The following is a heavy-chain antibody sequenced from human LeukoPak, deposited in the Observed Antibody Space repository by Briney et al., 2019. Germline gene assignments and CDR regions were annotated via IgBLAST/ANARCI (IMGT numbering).Heavy chain of an antibody. V-gene: IGHV4-59*11. J-gene: IGHJ5*02. Sequence: PSETLSLTCTVSGGSISSHYWSWIRQPPGKGLEWIGYIYYSGSTNYNPSLKSRVTISVDTSKNQFSLKLSSVTAADTAVYYCARDGDYYDILTGYYRGGYNWYDPWGQGTLVTLSS. D-gene: IGHD3-9*01. CDR3: ARDGDYYDILTGYYRGGYNWYDP. CDR1: GGSISSHY. CDR2: IYYSGST.